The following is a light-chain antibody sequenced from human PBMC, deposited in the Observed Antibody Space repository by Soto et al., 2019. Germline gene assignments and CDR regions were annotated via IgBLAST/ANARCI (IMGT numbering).Light chain of an antibody. Sequence: QSALTQPPSASGSPGQSVTISCIGTSSDVGRYNYVSWYQHHPGKAPKLIIYEVTKRPSVVPDRFSGSTSANTASLTVSGLQADDEADYYCSSYVGSNNYVFGTGTKVTVL. V-gene: IGLV2-8*01. CDR3: SSYVGSNNYV. J-gene: IGLJ1*01. CDR2: EVT. CDR1: SSDVGRYNY.